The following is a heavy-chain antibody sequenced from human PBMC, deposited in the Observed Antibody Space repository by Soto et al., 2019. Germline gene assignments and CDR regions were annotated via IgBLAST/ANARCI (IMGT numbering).Heavy chain of an antibody. CDR1: GYTFPGYY. D-gene: IGHD6-13*01. Sequence: ASVKVSCKASGYTFPGYYMHWVRQAPGQGLEWMGWINPNSGGTNYAQKFQGWVTMTRDTSISTAYMELSRLRSDDTAVYYCARGSSSWYPYYYYYMDVWGKGTTVTVSS. CDR3: ARGSSSWYPYYYYYMDV. J-gene: IGHJ6*03. V-gene: IGHV1-2*04. CDR2: INPNSGGT.